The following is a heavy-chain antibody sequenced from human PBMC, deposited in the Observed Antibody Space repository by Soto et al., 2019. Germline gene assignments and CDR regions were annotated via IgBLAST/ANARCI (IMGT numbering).Heavy chain of an antibody. CDR2: IYYTGST. CDR1: GGSISSDNHY. V-gene: IGHV4-31*03. Sequence: QVQLQESGPGLVKPSQTLSLTCTVSGGSISSDNHYWSWIRQQPGKGLEWIGYIYYTGSTSYNPSLKSRVTISVDTSKNQFSLKLTSVTAADTAVYYCARVELWFGEYPRLVDVWGQGTTVTVSS. J-gene: IGHJ6*02. D-gene: IGHD3-10*01. CDR3: ARVELWFGEYPRLVDV.